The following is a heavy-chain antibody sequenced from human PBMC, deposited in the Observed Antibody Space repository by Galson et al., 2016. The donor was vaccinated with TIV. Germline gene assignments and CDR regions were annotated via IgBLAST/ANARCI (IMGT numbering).Heavy chain of an antibody. CDR1: GFILRNYA. J-gene: IGHJ6*02. CDR2: ISHDGSKK. D-gene: IGHD2-15*01. CDR3: ARDRVVDATYYYYYYGMDV. Sequence: SLRLSCAASGFILRNYAIHWVRQAPGKGLEWVAVISHDGSKKYYGDSVKGRFTVSRDNSRNTLYLQMNSLRVEDTAVYYCARDRVVDATYYYYYYGMDVWGQGTAVTVSS. V-gene: IGHV3-30*03.